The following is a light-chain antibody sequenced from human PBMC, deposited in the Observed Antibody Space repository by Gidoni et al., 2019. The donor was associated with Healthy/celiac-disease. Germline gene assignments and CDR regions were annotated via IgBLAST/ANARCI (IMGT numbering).Light chain of an antibody. J-gene: IGKJ4*01. Sequence: EIVLTQSPGTLSWSPGERATLSCRASQSVSSSYLAWYQQKPVQAPRLLIYGASSRATGLPDRFSGSGSGTDFTLTISRLEPEDFAVYYCQQYGSSPGLTFGGGTKVEIK. V-gene: IGKV3-20*01. CDR1: QSVSSSY. CDR3: QQYGSSPGLT. CDR2: GAS.